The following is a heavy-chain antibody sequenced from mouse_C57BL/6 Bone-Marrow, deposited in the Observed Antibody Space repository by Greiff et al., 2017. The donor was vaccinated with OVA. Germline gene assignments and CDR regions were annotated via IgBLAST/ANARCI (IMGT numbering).Heavy chain of an antibody. V-gene: IGHV5-6*02. J-gene: IGHJ4*01. D-gene: IGHD2-3*01. CDR3: ARLYDGSRDAMDY. CDR2: ISSGGSYT. CDR1: GFTFSSYG. Sequence: DVKLVESGGDLVKPGGSLKLSCAASGFTFSSYGMSWVRQTPDKRLEWVATISSGGSYTYYPDSVKGRFTITRDNAKNTLYLQMSSLKSEDTAMYYCARLYDGSRDAMDYWGQGTSVTVSS.